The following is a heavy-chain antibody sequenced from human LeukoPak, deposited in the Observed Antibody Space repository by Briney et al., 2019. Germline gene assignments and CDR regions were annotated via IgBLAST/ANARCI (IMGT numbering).Heavy chain of an antibody. V-gene: IGHV3-30*02. CDR3: AKDRRGYLFDAFDI. D-gene: IGHD5-12*01. J-gene: IGHJ3*02. CDR1: GFTFSSYA. CDR2: IRYDGSNK. Sequence: GGSLRLSCAASGFTFSSYAMHWVRQAPGKGLEWVAFIRYDGSNKYYADSVKGRFTISRDNSKNTLYLQMNSLRAEDTALYYCAKDRRGYLFDAFDIWGQGTMVTVSS.